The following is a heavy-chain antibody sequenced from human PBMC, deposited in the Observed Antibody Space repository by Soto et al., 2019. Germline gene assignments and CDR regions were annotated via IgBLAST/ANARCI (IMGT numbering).Heavy chain of an antibody. CDR1: GGSISSGGYY. D-gene: IGHD2-2*01. V-gene: IGHV4-31*03. CDR3: ARLGYCSSTSCYGGFV. CDR2: IYYSGST. J-gene: IGHJ4*02. Sequence: QVQLQESGPGLVKPSQTLSLTCTVSGGSISSGGYYWSWIRQHPGKVLEWIGYIYYSGSTYYNPYLKSRVTMSADTSKKQFSLKLGTVTAADTAVYYCARLGYCSSTSCYGGFVWVQGTMVTDS.